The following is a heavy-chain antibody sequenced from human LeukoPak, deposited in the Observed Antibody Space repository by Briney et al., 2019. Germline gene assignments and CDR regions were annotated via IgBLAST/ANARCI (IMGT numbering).Heavy chain of an antibody. V-gene: IGHV6-1*01. CDR3: ARDAPGGTTIFDF. J-gene: IGHJ4*02. CDR2: TYYRSKWYN. Sequence: SQTLSLTCALSGDSLSRNSAACNWIRQSPSRGLEWLGRTYYRSKWYNDYAVSVKSRITVNADTSKNQFSLQLNSVTPEDTAVYYCARDAPGGTTIFDFWGQGTLVTVSS. D-gene: IGHD1-14*01. CDR1: GDSLSRNSAA.